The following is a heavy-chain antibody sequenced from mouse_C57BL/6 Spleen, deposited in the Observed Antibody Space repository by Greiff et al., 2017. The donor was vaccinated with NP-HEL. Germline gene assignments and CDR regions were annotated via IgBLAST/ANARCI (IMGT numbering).Heavy chain of an antibody. CDR2: IYPGGGDT. V-gene: IGHV1-82*01. CDR3: ARAGSTPYYFDY. CDR1: GYAFSSSW. Sequence: VQVVESGPELVKPGASVKISCKASGYAFSSSWMNWVKQRPGKGLEWIGRIYPGGGDTNYNGKFKGKATLTADKSSSTAYMQRSSLTSEDSAVYCCARAGSTPYYFDYWGKGTTLTVSS. D-gene: IGHD5-1*01. J-gene: IGHJ2*01.